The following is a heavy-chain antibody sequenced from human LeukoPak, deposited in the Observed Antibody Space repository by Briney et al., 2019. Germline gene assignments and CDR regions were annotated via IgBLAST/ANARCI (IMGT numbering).Heavy chain of an antibody. V-gene: IGHV4-39*07. Sequence: PSETLSLTCTVSGGSISSSSYYWGWLRQPPGKGLEWIGSIYYSGSTYCNPSLKSRVTISVDTSKNQFSLKLSSVTAADTAVYYCARDDRYYDSSGSAFDIWGQGTMVTVSS. CDR1: GGSISSSSYY. J-gene: IGHJ3*02. D-gene: IGHD3-22*01. CDR2: IYYSGST. CDR3: ARDDRYYDSSGSAFDI.